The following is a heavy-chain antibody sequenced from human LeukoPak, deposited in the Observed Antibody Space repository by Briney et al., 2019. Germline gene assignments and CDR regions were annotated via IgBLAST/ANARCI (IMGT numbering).Heavy chain of an antibody. CDR2: INPDSGGT. V-gene: IGHV1-2*02. D-gene: IGHD5-18*01. CDR1: GYTFTGYY. Sequence: AAVKVSCKASGYTFTGYYMHWVRKAPGQGLEWMGWINPDSGGTNSAQKFQDRFTMTRDTSVSTAYVELSSLRSDDTAVYYCARGFGYGPSYFDYWGQGTLVTVSS. J-gene: IGHJ4*02. CDR3: ARGFGYGPSYFDY.